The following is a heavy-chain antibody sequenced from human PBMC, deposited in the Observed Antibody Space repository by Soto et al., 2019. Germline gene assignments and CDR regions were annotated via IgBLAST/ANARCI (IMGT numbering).Heavy chain of an antibody. CDR2: IIPIFGTA. Sequence: QVQLVQSGAEVKKPGSSVKVSCKASGGTFSSYAISWVRQAPGQGLEWMGGIIPIFGTANYAQKFQGRVTITADKSPSTAYMELSSLRSEDTVLYYCARRLVHYYGSGSTGFVYYYGMDVWGQGTTVTVSS. CDR1: GGTFSSYA. J-gene: IGHJ6*02. D-gene: IGHD3-10*01. CDR3: ARRLVHYYGSGSTGFVYYYGMDV. V-gene: IGHV1-69*06.